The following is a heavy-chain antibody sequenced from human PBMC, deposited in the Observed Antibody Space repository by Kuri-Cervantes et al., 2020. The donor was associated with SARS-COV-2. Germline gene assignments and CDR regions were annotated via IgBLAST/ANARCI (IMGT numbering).Heavy chain of an antibody. J-gene: IGHJ6*02. V-gene: IGHV1-69*13. CDR3: ARDVGDIAVAADYYYYGMDV. D-gene: IGHD6-19*01. CDR2: IIPIFGTA. Sequence: SVKVSCKASGSAFSSYTITWVRQAPGQGLEWMGGIIPIFGTANYAQKFQGRVTITADESTSTAYMELSSLRSEDTAVYYCARDVGDIAVAADYYYYGMDVWGQGTTVTVSS. CDR1: GSAFSSYT.